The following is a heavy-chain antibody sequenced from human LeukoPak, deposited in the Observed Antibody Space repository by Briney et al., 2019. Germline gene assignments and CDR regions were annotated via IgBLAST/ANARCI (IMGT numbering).Heavy chain of an antibody. J-gene: IGHJ3*02. V-gene: IGHV1-2*02. Sequence: GASVKVSCKASGYTFTGYYMHWVRQAPGQGLEWMGWINPNSGGTNYAQKFQGRVTMTRDTSISTAYMELSRLRSDDTAVYYCARDLSPFYSSSSRSAFDIWGQGTMVTVSS. CDR2: INPNSGGT. CDR3: ARDLSPFYSSSSRSAFDI. CDR1: GYTFTGYY. D-gene: IGHD6-13*01.